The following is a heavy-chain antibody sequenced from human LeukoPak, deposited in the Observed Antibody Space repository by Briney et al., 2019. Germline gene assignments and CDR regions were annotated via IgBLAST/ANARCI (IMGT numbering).Heavy chain of an antibody. J-gene: IGHJ4*02. CDR1: GYSISSGYY. Sequence: SETLSLTCAVSGYSISSGYYWGWIRQPPGKGLKWIGSIYHSGSTYYNPSLKSRVTISVDTSKNQFSLKLSSVTAADTAVYYCARDDYDFWSGTLDYWGQGTLVTVSS. V-gene: IGHV4-38-2*02. CDR2: IYHSGST. CDR3: ARDDYDFWSGTLDY. D-gene: IGHD3-3*01.